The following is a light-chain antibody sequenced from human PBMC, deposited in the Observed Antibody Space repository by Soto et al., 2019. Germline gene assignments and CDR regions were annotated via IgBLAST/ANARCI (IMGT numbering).Light chain of an antibody. J-gene: IGLJ2*01. CDR3: CSYAGSSNVV. CDR1: SSDVGSYDL. CDR2: EGS. V-gene: IGLV2-23*01. Sequence: QSALTQPASVSGSPGQSITISCTGTSSDVGSYDLVSWYQQHPGKAPKLMIYEGSKRPSGVPNRFSGSKSGNTASLTTSGLQAEDEADYYCCSYAGSSNVVFGGGTKLTVL.